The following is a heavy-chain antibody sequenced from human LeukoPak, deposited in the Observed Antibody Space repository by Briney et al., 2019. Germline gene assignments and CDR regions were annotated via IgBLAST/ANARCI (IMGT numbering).Heavy chain of an antibody. CDR3: XXXXDMVKYYFDY. J-gene: IGHJ4*02. Sequence: GESLKISCKGSGYSFTSYWIGWVRQMPGKGLEWMGIIYPGDSDTRYSPSFQGQVTISADKSISTAYLQWSSLKASDTAMYYXXXXXDMVKYYFDYWGQGTLVTVSS. D-gene: IGHD3-10*01. CDR1: GYSFTSYW. V-gene: IGHV5-51*01. CDR2: IYPGDSDT.